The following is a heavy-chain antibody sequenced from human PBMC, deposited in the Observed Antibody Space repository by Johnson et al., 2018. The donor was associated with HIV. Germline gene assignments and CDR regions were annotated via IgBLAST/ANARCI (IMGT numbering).Heavy chain of an antibody. V-gene: IGHV3-66*02. CDR2: IYSGGST. D-gene: IGHD6-6*01. J-gene: IGHJ3*01. Sequence: EVQLVESGGGLPQPGGPLRLSCAASGFTVSSNYMSWVRQAPGKGLAWVSIIYSGGSTYYAASVKGRFTLSRDHSKDPLYLEMNSLRAEDTAVYYCAKVQIAARWSDALHVWGPGTKVTVSS. CDR1: GFTVSSNY. CDR3: AKVQIAARWSDALHV.